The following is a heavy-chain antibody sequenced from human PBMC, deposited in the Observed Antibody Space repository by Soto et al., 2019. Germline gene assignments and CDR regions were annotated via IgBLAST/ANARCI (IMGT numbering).Heavy chain of an antibody. J-gene: IGHJ4*02. CDR2: INQDGSEK. V-gene: IGHV3-7*01. Sequence: EVQLVESGGGLVQPGGSLRLSCAASGFTFNIYWMSWVRQAPGKGLEWVANINQDGSEKYYVDSVKGRFTISRDNAKNSLFLQMNSLRAEDTSVYYCARGRCSGSSCHYYLDSWGQGTLVTVSS. CDR1: GFTFNIYW. D-gene: IGHD2-15*01. CDR3: ARGRCSGSSCHYYLDS.